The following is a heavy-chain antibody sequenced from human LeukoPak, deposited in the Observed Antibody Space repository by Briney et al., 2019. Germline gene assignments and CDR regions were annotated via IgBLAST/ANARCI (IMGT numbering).Heavy chain of an antibody. CDR1: GGSISSGGYY. J-gene: IGHJ5*02. Sequence: PSEILSLTCTVSGGSISSGGYYWSWIRQHPGKGLEWIGYIYYSGSTYYNPSLKSRVTISVDTSKNQFSLKLSSVTAADTAVYYCARGGRPKSWLNNNWFDPWGQGTLVTVSS. D-gene: IGHD5-24*01. CDR2: IYYSGST. CDR3: ARGGRPKSWLNNNWFDP. V-gene: IGHV4-31*03.